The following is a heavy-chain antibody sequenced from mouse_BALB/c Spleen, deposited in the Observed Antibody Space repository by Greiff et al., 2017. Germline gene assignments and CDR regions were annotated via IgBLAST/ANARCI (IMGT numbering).Heavy chain of an antibody. J-gene: IGHJ4*01. V-gene: IGHV1S81*02. CDR1: GYTFTSYW. Sequence: QVQLQQPGAELVKPGASVKLSCKASGYTFTSYWMHWVKQRPGQGLEWIGEINPSNGRTNYNEKFKSKATLTVDKSSSTAYMQLSSLTSEDSAVYYCAGSSPPYYYAIDYWGQGTSVTVSS. CDR3: AGSSPPYYYAIDY. CDR2: INPSNGRT. D-gene: IGHD1-1*01.